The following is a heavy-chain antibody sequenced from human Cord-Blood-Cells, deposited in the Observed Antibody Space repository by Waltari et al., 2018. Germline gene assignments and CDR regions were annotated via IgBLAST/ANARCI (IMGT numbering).Heavy chain of an antibody. Sequence: QVQLVQSGAEVKKPGASVKVSCKASGYPFTSYGISWVRQAPGQGLEWMGWITAYNGNTNSAPTLQGRVTMTTDTSTSTAYMELRRLRSDDTAVYYCAGDDRMISALDYWGQGTLVTVSS. CDR1: GYPFTSYG. J-gene: IGHJ4*02. V-gene: IGHV1-18*04. CDR3: AGDDRMISALDY. D-gene: IGHD6-6*01. CDR2: ITAYNGNT.